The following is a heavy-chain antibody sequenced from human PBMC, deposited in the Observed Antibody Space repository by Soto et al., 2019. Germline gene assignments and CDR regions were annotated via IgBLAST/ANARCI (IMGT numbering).Heavy chain of an antibody. Sequence: KVSCKISGYTLTEISMHWVRQPPGKGLEWMGGLDPEDGETIYAQNFQGRVTVTEDTSTDTAYMELSSLRYDDTAVYYCATGDSRSLIDYWCQGTLVSVS. V-gene: IGHV1-24*01. CDR2: LDPEDGET. J-gene: IGHJ4*01. D-gene: IGHD3-22*01. CDR1: GYTLTEIS. CDR3: ATGDSRSLIDY.